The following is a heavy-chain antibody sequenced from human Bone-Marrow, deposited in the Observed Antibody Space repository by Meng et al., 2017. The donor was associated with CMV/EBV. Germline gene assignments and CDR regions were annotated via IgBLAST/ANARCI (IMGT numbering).Heavy chain of an antibody. Sequence: QGQLVESGGGLVKPGGSLRLSCSASGFTFSDYYMSWIRQAPGKGLEWVSYISSSSSYTNYADSVKGRFTISRDNAKNSLYLQMNSLRAEDTAVYYCARVVTMASADYWGQGTLVTVSS. J-gene: IGHJ4*02. D-gene: IGHD3-10*01. CDR2: ISSSSSYT. V-gene: IGHV3-11*05. CDR1: GFTFSDYY. CDR3: ARVVTMASADY.